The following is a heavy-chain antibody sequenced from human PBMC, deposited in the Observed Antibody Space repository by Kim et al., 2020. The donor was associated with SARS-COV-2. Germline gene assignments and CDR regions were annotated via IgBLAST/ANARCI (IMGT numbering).Heavy chain of an antibody. Sequence: TDYAAPVKGRFTISRDDSSNTLYLQMNSLKTEDPAMYYCTRGRDSFHCWGQGTLVTVSS. J-gene: IGHJ4*02. D-gene: IGHD3-22*01. V-gene: IGHV3-15*01. CDR3: TRGRDSFHC. CDR2: T.